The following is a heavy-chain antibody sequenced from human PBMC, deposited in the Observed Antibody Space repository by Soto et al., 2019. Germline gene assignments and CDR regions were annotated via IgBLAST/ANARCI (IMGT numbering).Heavy chain of an antibody. CDR3: ARRAVAGPID. D-gene: IGHD6-19*01. CDR2: IYYSGST. J-gene: IGHJ3*01. V-gene: IGHV4-39*01. CDR1: GGPLSTSSYY. Sequence: SETLSPPFTVSGGPLSTSSYYLGWIRQPPGKGLEWIGSIYYSGSTYYNPSLKSRVTISVDTSKNQFSLKLSSVTAADTAVYYCARRAVAGPIDWGQGTIVTVSS.